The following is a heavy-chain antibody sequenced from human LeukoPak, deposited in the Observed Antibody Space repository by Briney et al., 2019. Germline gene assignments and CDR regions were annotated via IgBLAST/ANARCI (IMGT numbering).Heavy chain of an antibody. CDR3: ARVGRNDYVWGNYRLYYMDV. CDR1: GFTFSSYS. J-gene: IGHJ6*03. CDR2: ISSSSSYI. Sequence: PGGSLRLSCAASGFTFSSYSMNWVRQAPGKGLEWVSSISSSSSYIYYADSVKGRFTISRDNAKNSLYLQMNSLRAEDTAVYYCARVGRNDYVWGNYRLYYMDVWGKGTTVTVSS. V-gene: IGHV3-21*01. D-gene: IGHD3-16*02.